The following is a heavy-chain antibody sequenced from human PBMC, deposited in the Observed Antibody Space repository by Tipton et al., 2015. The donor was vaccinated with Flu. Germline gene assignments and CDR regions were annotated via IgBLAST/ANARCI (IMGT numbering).Heavy chain of an antibody. CDR2: ISSSGNTI. V-gene: IGHV3-48*03. Sequence: QLVQSGGGLVQPGGSLRLSCAASGFTFSSYEMNWVRQAPGKGLEWVSYISSSGNTISYADSVRGRFTTSRDNTKKSLYLQLNSLRAEDTAIYYCATLTGDDYWGQGDLVTVSS. CDR1: GFTFSSYE. J-gene: IGHJ4*02. D-gene: IGHD7-27*01. CDR3: ATLTGDDY.